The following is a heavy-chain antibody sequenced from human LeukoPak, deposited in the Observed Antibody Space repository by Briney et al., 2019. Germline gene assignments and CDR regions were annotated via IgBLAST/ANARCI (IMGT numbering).Heavy chain of an antibody. CDR1: GFTFSSYS. V-gene: IGHV3-21*01. Sequence: PGGSLRLSCAASGFTFSSYSMNWVRQAPGKGLEWVSSISSSSSYIYYADSVKGRFTISRDNAKNSLYLQMNNLRAEDTAVYYSARVEQIGYCSGGSCYYYYYMDVWGKGTTVTISS. D-gene: IGHD2-15*01. J-gene: IGHJ6*03. CDR2: ISSSSSYI. CDR3: ARVEQIGYCSGGSCYYYYYMDV.